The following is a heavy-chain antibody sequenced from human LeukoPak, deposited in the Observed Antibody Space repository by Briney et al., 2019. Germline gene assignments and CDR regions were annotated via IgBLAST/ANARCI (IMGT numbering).Heavy chain of an antibody. CDR1: GYTFTGYG. CDR2: ISAYNGNT. D-gene: IGHD3-10*01. J-gene: IGHJ3*02. CDR3: AREIGVLLWFGDPQSAFDI. V-gene: IGHV1-18*01. Sequence: ASEKVSCKASGYTFTGYGISWVRQAPGQGLEWMGWISAYNGNTNYAQKLQGRVTMTTDTSTSTAYMELRSLRSDDTAVYYCAREIGVLLWFGDPQSAFDIWGQGTMVTVSS.